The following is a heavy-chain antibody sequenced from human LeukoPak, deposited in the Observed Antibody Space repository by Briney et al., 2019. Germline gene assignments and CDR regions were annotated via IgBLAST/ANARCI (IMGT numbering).Heavy chain of an antibody. Sequence: SETLSLTCSVSGGSLSSTYYYWAWIRQPPGKGLEWIGSIFYSGITYYSPSLKSRVTISVDASKNQFSLKLSSVTAADTAVYYCARAGTTTTRVDSWGQGTLVTVSS. CDR3: ARAGTTTTRVDS. V-gene: IGHV4-39*01. CDR1: GGSLSSTYYY. J-gene: IGHJ4*02. CDR2: IFYSGIT. D-gene: IGHD4-17*01.